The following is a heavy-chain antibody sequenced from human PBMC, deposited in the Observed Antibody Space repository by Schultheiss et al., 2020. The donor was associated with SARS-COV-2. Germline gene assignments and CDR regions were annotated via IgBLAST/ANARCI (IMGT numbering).Heavy chain of an antibody. Sequence: GGSLRLSCTASGFTFGDYAMSWFRQAPGKGLEWISYISRTGTTVYYADSVQGRFIISRDNARNSLYLQMNSLRAEDTAVYYCARCPFFPTDVGYHYYYYMDVWGEGTTVTVSS. V-gene: IGHV3-11*01. J-gene: IGHJ6*03. D-gene: IGHD1-1*01. CDR2: ISRTGTTV. CDR3: ARCPFFPTDVGYHYYYYMDV. CDR1: GFTFGDYA.